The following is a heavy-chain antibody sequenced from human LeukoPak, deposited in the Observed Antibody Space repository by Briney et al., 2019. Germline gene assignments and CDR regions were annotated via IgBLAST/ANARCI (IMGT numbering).Heavy chain of an antibody. CDR1: GYSFSDYS. CDR2: INSNSGGT. CDR3: ARGGSGSGYLYYFDS. V-gene: IGHV1-2*06. Sequence: ASVKVSCKASGYSFSDYSMHWVRQAPGQGLEWMGRINSNSGGTSYAQNFQSRVTMTRDTSISTAYMEVSGLTSDDTAVYYCARGGSGSGYLYYFDSWGQGTLVSVSS. J-gene: IGHJ4*02. D-gene: IGHD3-10*01.